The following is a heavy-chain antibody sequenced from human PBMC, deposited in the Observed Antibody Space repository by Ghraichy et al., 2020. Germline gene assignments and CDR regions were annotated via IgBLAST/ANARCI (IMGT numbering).Heavy chain of an antibody. CDR2: ISSSSSTI. Sequence: GGSLRLSCAASGFTFSSYSMNWVRQAPGKGLEWVSYISSSSSTIYYADSVKGRFTISRDNAKNSLYLQMNSLRDEDTAVYYCARTGLRSLAARGYFDYWGQGTLVTVSS. CDR1: GFTFSSYS. V-gene: IGHV3-48*02. D-gene: IGHD6-6*01. CDR3: ARTGLRSLAARGYFDY. J-gene: IGHJ4*02.